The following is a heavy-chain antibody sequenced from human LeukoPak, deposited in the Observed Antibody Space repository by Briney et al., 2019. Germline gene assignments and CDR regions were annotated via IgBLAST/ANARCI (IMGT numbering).Heavy chain of an antibody. J-gene: IGHJ4*02. D-gene: IGHD3-22*01. CDR1: GFTASSNY. CDR3: ARASRPFDYYDSSGYDY. Sequence: GGSLRLSCAASGFTASSNYMSWVRQAPGKGLEWVSVIYSGGSTYYADSVKGRFTISRDNSKNTLYLQMNSLRAEDTAVYYCARASRPFDYYDSSGYDYWGQGTLVTVSS. V-gene: IGHV3-53*01. CDR2: IYSGGST.